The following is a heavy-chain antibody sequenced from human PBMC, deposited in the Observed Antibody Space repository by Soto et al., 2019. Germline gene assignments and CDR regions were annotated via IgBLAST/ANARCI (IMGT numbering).Heavy chain of an antibody. V-gene: IGHV4-59*01. J-gene: IGHJ4*02. CDR3: ASLPCQRSSESCTSCCDFGQ. CDR1: GASISNYY. Sequence: SETLSLTCTVSGASISNYYWSWVRQPPGKGLERIAYIHYNGNTNYNPSLTSRVTMSLDTSKNQFSLKLLSVTAADTAVYYCASLPCQRSSESCTSCCDFGQWGQGTLVTVSS. CDR2: IHYNGNT. D-gene: IGHD2-2*01.